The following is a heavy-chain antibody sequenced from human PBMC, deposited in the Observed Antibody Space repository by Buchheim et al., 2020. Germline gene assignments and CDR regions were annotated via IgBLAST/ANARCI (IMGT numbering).Heavy chain of an antibody. D-gene: IGHD3-22*01. CDR2: ISSSSSYI. Sequence: EVQLVESGGGLVKPGGSLRLSCAASGFTFSTYTMNWVRQAPGKGLEWVSSISSSSSYIYYADSVKGRFTISRDNAKNSLYLQMNTRRAEDTAVYYCARDIHFDSSGCDYWGQGTL. CDR1: GFTFSTYT. CDR3: ARDIHFDSSGCDY. J-gene: IGHJ4*02. V-gene: IGHV3-21*01.